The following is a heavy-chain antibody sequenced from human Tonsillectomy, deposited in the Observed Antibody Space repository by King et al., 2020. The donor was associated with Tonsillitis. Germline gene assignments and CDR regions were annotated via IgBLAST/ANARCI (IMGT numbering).Heavy chain of an antibody. CDR3: ARVPHYYDSSGPIDY. CDR1: GFTFSSYA. CDR2: ISSNGGST. Sequence: VQLVESGGGLVQPGGSLRLSCAASGFTFSSYAMHWVRQAPGKGLEYVSAISSNGGSTYYANSVKGRFTISRDNSKNTLYLQMGSLRAEDMAVYYCARVPHYYDSSGPIDYWGQGTLAT. J-gene: IGHJ4*02. D-gene: IGHD3-22*01. V-gene: IGHV3-64*01.